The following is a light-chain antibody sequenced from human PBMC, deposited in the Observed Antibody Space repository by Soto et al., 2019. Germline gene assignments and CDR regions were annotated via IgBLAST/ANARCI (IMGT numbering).Light chain of an antibody. CDR1: SSDVGGYNF. J-gene: IGLJ2*01. Sequence: QSALTQPASVSGSPGQSITISRTGTSSDVGGYNFVSWYQQHPGKAPKLMIYEVSNRPSGVSIRFSGSKSGNTASLTISGLQAEDEADYYCSSYRSSSTYVVFGGGTKLTVL. V-gene: IGLV2-14*01. CDR3: SSYRSSSTYVV. CDR2: EVS.